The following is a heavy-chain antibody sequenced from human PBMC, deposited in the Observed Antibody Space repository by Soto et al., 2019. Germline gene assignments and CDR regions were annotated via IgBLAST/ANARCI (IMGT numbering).Heavy chain of an antibody. J-gene: IGHJ3*02. D-gene: IGHD7-27*01. Sequence: PGGSLRLSCAASGFTFSSYAMHWVRQAPGKGLEYVSAISSNGGSTYYANSVKGRFTISRDNSKNTLYLQMGSLRAEDMAVYYCARALGHAFDIWGQGTMVTVSS. CDR3: ARALGHAFDI. CDR2: ISSNGGST. V-gene: IGHV3-64*01. CDR1: GFTFSSYA.